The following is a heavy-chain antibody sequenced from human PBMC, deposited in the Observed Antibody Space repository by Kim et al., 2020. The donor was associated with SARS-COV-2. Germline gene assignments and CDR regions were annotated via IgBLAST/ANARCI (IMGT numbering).Heavy chain of an antibody. CDR3: ASLAVATMHLDY. V-gene: IGHV4-30-2*04. Sequence: YSNPSLKSRVTISVDTSKNQFSLKLSSVAAADTAVYYCASLAVATMHLDYWGQGTLVTVSS. J-gene: IGHJ4*02. D-gene: IGHD5-12*01.